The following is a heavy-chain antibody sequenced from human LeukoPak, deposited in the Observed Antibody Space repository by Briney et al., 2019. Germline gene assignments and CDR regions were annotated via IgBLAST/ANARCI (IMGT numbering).Heavy chain of an antibody. D-gene: IGHD2-2*01. CDR2: ISYDGSNK. J-gene: IGHJ4*02. V-gene: IGHV3-30-3*01. CDR3: AGEGSSTSCCNYFDY. CDR1: GFTFSSYA. Sequence: PGRSLRLSCAASGFTFSSYAMHWVRQAPGKGLEWVAVISYDGSNKYYADSVKGRFTISRDNSKNTLYLQMNSLRAEDTAVYYCAGEGSSTSCCNYFDYWGQGTLVTVSS.